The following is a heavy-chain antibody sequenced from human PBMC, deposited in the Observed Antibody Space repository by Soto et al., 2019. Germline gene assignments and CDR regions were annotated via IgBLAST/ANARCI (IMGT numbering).Heavy chain of an antibody. CDR2: ISAYNENT. CDR3: AKHRPRLTQNLVDVY. V-gene: IGHV1-18*04. J-gene: IGHJ4*02. Sequence: QIQLVQSGDEVKKPGASVKVSCKTSGYTFADHGISWVRQAPRQGLVWVGWISAYNENTEYAQKFQGRVTMTTDKSTSTAYMELRGLTSDDTAVYFCAKHRPRLTQNLVDVYWGQGTLVSVSS. D-gene: IGHD3-16*02. CDR1: GYTFADHG.